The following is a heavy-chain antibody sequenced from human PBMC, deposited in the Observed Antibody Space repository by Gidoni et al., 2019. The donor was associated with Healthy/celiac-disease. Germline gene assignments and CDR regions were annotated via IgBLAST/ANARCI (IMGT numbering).Heavy chain of an antibody. Sequence: QVQLVESGGGVVQPGRSLRLSCAASGFTFSSYGMHWVRQAPGKGLEWVAVISYDGSNKYYADSVKGRFTISRDNSKNTLYLQMNSLRAEDTAVYYCAKPLYGDYDSHPFDYWGQGTLVTVSS. CDR3: AKPLYGDYDSHPFDY. V-gene: IGHV3-30*18. J-gene: IGHJ4*02. D-gene: IGHD4-17*01. CDR1: GFTFSSYG. CDR2: ISYDGSNK.